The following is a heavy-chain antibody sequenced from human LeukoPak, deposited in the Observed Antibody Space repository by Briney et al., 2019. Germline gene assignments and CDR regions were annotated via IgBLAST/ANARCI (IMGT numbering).Heavy chain of an antibody. D-gene: IGHD3-10*01. Sequence: GGSLRLSCAASGFTFSSYAMSWVRQAPGKGLEWVSAISGSGGSTYYADSVKGRFTISRDNSKNTLYLQMNSLRAEDTAVYYCAKTHGSGSYIPNYGMDVWGQGTTVTVSS. CDR1: GFTFSSYA. V-gene: IGHV3-23*01. J-gene: IGHJ6*02. CDR3: AKTHGSGSYIPNYGMDV. CDR2: ISGSGGST.